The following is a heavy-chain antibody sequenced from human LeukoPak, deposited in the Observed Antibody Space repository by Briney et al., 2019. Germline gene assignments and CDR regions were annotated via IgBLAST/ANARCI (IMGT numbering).Heavy chain of an antibody. V-gene: IGHV3-13*01. CDR3: ARGGIQVSGIDEFDY. Sequence: GGSLRLSCAASGFTFIDYDMPWVRQVIGKGLEWVSAIGIRGDTHYSGSVKGRFTISRENAESSLYLQMNSLRAEDTAVYYCARGGIQVSGIDEFDYWGQETLVTVSS. D-gene: IGHD6-19*01. CDR2: IGIRGDT. CDR1: GFTFIDYD. J-gene: IGHJ4*02.